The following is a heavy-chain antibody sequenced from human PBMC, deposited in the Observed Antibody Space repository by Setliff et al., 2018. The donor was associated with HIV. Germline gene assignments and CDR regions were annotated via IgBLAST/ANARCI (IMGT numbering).Heavy chain of an antibody. J-gene: IGHJ5*02. D-gene: IGHD3-10*01. CDR1: GASVTTHS. CDR3: ARGGAGSHWLGP. Sequence: ETLSLTCTVSGASVTTHSWSWIRQSPEKGLEWIAFILDTGSPNYSPSFKSRVTISVDTSMNQFSLKLTSVTAADTAIYYCARGGAGSHWLGPWGKGILVTAPQ. CDR2: ILDTGSP. V-gene: IGHV4-59*02.